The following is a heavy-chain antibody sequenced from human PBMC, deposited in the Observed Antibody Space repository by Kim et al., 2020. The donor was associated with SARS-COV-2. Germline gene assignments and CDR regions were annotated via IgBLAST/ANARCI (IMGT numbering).Heavy chain of an antibody. D-gene: IGHD3-10*01. CDR2: INPNSGGT. V-gene: IGHV1-2*06. Sequence: ASVKVSCKASGYTFIVYYMHWVRQAPGQGLEWMGRINPNSGGTNYAQKFQGRVTMTRDTSISTAYMDLSRLISDDTAVYYCARAPVGVGGFDPWGQGTLVTVSS. J-gene: IGHJ5*02. CDR3: ARAPVGVGGFDP. CDR1: GYTFIVYY.